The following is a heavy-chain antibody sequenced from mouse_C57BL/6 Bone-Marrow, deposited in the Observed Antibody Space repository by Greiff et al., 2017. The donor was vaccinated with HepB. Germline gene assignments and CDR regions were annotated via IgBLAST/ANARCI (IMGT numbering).Heavy chain of an antibody. V-gene: IGHV4-1*01. D-gene: IGHD4-1*01. CDR1: GIDFSRYW. CDR2: INPDSSTI. CDR3: ARDLLNWAFYY. Sequence: EVKLMESGGGLVQPGGSLKLSCAASGIDFSRYWMSWVRRAPGKGLEWIGEINPDSSTINYAPSLKDKFIISRDNAKNTLYLQMSKVRSEDTALYYGARDLLNWAFYYWGQGTTLTVSS. J-gene: IGHJ2*01.